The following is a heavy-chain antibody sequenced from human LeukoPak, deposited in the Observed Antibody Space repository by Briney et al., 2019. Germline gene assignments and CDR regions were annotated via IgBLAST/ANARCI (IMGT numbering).Heavy chain of an antibody. CDR2: ISGSGDGT. CDR3: AKDRDSLFYFDY. CDR1: GFTFSNYA. J-gene: IGHJ4*02. Sequence: GGSLRLSCAASGFTFSNYALSWVRQAQGKGLEWVSVISGSGDGTHYADSVKGRFTISRDNSKNTLYLQMNSLRAEDTAVYYCAKDRDSLFYFDYWGQGTLVTVFS. D-gene: IGHD3-10*01. V-gene: IGHV3-23*01.